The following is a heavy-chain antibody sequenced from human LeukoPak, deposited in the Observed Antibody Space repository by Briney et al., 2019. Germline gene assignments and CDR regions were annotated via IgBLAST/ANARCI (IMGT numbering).Heavy chain of an antibody. CDR3: ARGGRIAAAGTGYFDY. V-gene: IGHV4-39*07. J-gene: IGHJ4*02. CDR1: GGSISSSSYY. D-gene: IGHD6-13*01. CDR2: IYYSGST. Sequence: SETLSLTCTVSGGSISSSSYYWGWIRQPPGKGLEWIGSIYYSGSTYHNPSLKSRVTISVDTSKNQFSLKLSSVTAADTAVYYCARGGRIAAAGTGYFDYWGQGTLVTVSS.